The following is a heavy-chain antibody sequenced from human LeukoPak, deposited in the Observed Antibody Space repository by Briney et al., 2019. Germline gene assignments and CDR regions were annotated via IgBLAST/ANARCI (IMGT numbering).Heavy chain of an antibody. J-gene: IGHJ4*02. CDR1: GYTFTGYY. V-gene: IGHV1-2*02. CDR3: ARVRYSYGLQDY. Sequence: ASVKVSCKASGYTFTGYYMHWVRQAPGQGLEWMGWINPNSGGTNYAQKFQGRVTMTRDTSISTAYMELSRLRSDDTAVYYCARVRYSYGLQDYWGQGTLVTVSS. D-gene: IGHD5-18*01. CDR2: INPNSGGT.